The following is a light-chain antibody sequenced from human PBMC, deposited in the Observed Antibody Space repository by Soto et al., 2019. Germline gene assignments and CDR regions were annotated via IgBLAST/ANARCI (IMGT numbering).Light chain of an antibody. CDR1: QSVSSSY. Sequence: EIVLTQSPGTLSLSPGERATLSCRASQSVSSSYLAWYQQKPGQAPRLLIYGASSRATGIPDRFSGSGSGTDVTLTISRLEPEDFAVYYCQQYGSSPWTVGQGTKVEIK. CDR3: QQYGSSPWT. J-gene: IGKJ1*01. CDR2: GAS. V-gene: IGKV3-20*01.